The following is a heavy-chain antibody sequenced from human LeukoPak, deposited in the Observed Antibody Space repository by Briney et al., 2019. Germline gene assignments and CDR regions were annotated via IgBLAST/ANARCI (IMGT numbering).Heavy chain of an antibody. CDR1: GYTFTSYG. V-gene: IGHV1-18*01. Sequence: ASVKVSCKASGYTFTSYGISWVRQAPGQGLEWMGWISAYNGNTNYAQKLQGRVTMTTDTSTSTAYMELRSLRSDDTAVYYCARDLGYYYYYYMDVWGKGTTVTVFS. CDR2: ISAYNGNT. CDR3: ARDLGYYYYYYMDV. J-gene: IGHJ6*03.